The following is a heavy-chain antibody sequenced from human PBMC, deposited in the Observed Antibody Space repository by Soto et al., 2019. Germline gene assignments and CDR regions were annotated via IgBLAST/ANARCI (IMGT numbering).Heavy chain of an antibody. CDR2: IYYSGSS. Sequence: SETLSLTSSVSVASISRGYYYLSWIRQAPGKRLEWIGDIYYSGSSNYNPSLKSRVTISIDTSKNQFSLKLTSVTAADTALYYCARESAGFFWSGYYHFDSWGQGTLVNVSS. J-gene: IGHJ4*02. D-gene: IGHD3-3*01. CDR1: VASISRGYYY. CDR3: ARESAGFFWSGYYHFDS. V-gene: IGHV4-30-4*01.